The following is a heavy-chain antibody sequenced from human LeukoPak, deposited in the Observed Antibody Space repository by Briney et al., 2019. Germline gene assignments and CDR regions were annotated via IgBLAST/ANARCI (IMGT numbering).Heavy chain of an antibody. D-gene: IGHD3-3*01. CDR1: GFSFSRYW. Sequence: GGSLRLSCTASGFSFSRYWMSWVRQAPGKGLEWVANINEDETEKNYVDAVKGQFTASRDNAKNTLYLQMSSLRVEDTAVYYCARVGGFFGYYYYGMDVWGQGTTVTVSS. J-gene: IGHJ6*02. V-gene: IGHV3-7*01. CDR2: INEDETEK. CDR3: ARVGGFFGYYYYGMDV.